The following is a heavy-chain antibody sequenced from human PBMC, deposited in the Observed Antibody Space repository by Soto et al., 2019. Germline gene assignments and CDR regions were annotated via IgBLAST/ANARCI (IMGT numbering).Heavy chain of an antibody. CDR3: VLSGSSPDS. CDR2: IDPSDSYT. J-gene: IGHJ4*02. D-gene: IGHD3-10*01. Sequence: EVQLVQSGAEVKKPGESLRISCKGSGYSFPSYWLSWVRQMPGKGLEWMGTIDPSDSYTNYSPSFQGHVTISADKSIGTAYLKWSSLKASDTAMYFCVLSGSSPDSWGQGTLVTVAS. CDR1: GYSFPSYW. V-gene: IGHV5-10-1*01.